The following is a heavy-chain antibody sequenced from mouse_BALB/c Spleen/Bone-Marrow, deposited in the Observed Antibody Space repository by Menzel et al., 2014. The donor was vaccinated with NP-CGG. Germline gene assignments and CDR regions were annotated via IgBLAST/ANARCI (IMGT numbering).Heavy chain of an antibody. V-gene: IGHV14-3*02. CDR1: GFNIKDTY. D-gene: IGHD4-1*01. J-gene: IGHJ4*01. Sequence: EVQLQQSGAELVKPGASVKLSCTASGFNIKDTYMHWVKQRAEQGLEWIGRIDPANGNTKYDPKFQGKATITADTSSNTAYLQLSSLTSEDTAVYYRARWEYYAMDYWGQGTSVTVSS. CDR3: ARWEYYAMDY. CDR2: IDPANGNT.